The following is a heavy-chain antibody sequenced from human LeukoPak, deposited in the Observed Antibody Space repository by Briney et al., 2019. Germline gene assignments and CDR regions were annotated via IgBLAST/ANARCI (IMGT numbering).Heavy chain of an antibody. CDR1: GFTFSTYS. V-gene: IGHV3-30*03. CDR2: ISYDGSNK. CDR3: ARDLATLGMDV. D-gene: IGHD5-12*01. J-gene: IGHJ6*04. Sequence: PGGSLSFSGAASGFTFSTYSMNWFRKAQGKGLEGVAGISYDGSNKYYADSVKGRFTISRDNSKNTVYLQMNSLRGEDTAVYYCARDLATLGMDVWGKGTTVTVSS.